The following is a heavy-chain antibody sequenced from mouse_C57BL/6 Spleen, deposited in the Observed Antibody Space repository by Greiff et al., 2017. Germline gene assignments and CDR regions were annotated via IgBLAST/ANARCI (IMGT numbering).Heavy chain of an antibody. Sequence: VKVVESGPGLVQPSQSLSITCTVSGFSLTSYGVHWVRQSPGKGLEWLGVIWSGGSTDYNAAFISRLSISKDNSKSQVFFKMNSLQADDTAIYYCARIYLWYFDVWGTGTTVTVSS. V-gene: IGHV2-2*01. CDR3: ARIYLWYFDV. CDR1: GFSLTSYG. D-gene: IGHD5-1*01. CDR2: IWSGGST. J-gene: IGHJ1*03.